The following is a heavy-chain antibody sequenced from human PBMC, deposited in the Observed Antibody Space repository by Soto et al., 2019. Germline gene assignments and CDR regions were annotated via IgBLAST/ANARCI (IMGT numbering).Heavy chain of an antibody. J-gene: IGHJ4*02. CDR2: INPIGGST. CDR1: GYTFTTYY. CDR3: AGVVGASPCFAY. Sequence: QVPLVQSGAEVTKPGASVKVSCKASGYTFTTYYMHWVRQAPGQGLEWMGIINPIGGSTSYAQKFQGRITMTTDTSTSTVYSELSSLRSEDTAVYFCAGVVGASPCFAYWGQVTLDTVSS. D-gene: IGHD1-26*01. V-gene: IGHV1-46*01.